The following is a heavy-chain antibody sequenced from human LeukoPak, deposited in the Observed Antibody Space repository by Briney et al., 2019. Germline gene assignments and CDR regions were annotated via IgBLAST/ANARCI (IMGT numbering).Heavy chain of an antibody. D-gene: IGHD3-10*01. CDR1: GDSIKTYY. CDR2: SYYMGTT. J-gene: IGHJ3*02. CDR3: ARHRSRVFDI. Sequence: PSETLSLTCTASGDSIKTYYWSWIRQPPGKGLEWITYSYYMGTTNYNPSLKSRATTSIDTSKNQFSLKLSSVTAADTAVYYCARHRSRVFDIWGKGTMVTVSS. V-gene: IGHV4-59*08.